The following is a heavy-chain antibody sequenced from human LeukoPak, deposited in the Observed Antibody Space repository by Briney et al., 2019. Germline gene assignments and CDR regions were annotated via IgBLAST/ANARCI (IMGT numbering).Heavy chain of an antibody. CDR1: GGSISSNNFY. CDR2: IYYSGST. CDR3: ARVRCSGGSCPYYYYYYYMDV. Sequence: SETLSLACTVSGGSISSNNFYWGWIRQPPGKGLEWIGSIYYSGSTYYNPSLKSRVTISVDTSKNQFSLKLSSVTAADTAVYYCARVRCSGGSCPYYYYYYYMDVWGKGTTVTVSS. J-gene: IGHJ6*03. V-gene: IGHV4-39*07. D-gene: IGHD2-15*01.